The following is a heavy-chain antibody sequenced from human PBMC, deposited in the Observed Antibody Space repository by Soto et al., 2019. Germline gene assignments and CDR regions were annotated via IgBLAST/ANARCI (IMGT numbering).Heavy chain of an antibody. Sequence: EVQLLESGGGLVQPGGSLRLSCAASGFTFSSFAMNWVRQAPGKGLEWVSTISGSGGSTDYAESVKGRFSISRDNSKNTMFLQMNSHRAEDTAVYYCEKDRSHWLIRSAHDVWGQGTTVTVSS. D-gene: IGHD6-19*01. CDR1: GFTFSSFA. CDR3: EKDRSHWLIRSAHDV. J-gene: IGHJ6*02. V-gene: IGHV3-23*01. CDR2: ISGSGGST.